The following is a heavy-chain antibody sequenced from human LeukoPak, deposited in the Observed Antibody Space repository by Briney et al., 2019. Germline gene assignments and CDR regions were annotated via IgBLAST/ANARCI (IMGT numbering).Heavy chain of an antibody. CDR1: GYSFTSYW. J-gene: IGHJ4*02. CDR3: ARGLRYFDWLLPGFDY. D-gene: IGHD3-9*01. V-gene: IGHV5-51*01. Sequence: GESLKISCKGSGYSFTSYWIGSVRQMPGKGRQGMGIIYPGDSDTRYRPSFQGRVTISADKSISTAYLQWSSLKASDTAMYYCARGLRYFDWLLPGFDYWGQGTLVTVSS. CDR2: IYPGDSDT.